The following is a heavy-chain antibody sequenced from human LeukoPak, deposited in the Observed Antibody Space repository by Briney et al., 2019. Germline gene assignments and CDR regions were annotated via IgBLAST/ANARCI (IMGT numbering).Heavy chain of an antibody. D-gene: IGHD3-22*01. CDR1: GFTFISYA. V-gene: IGHV3-23*01. J-gene: IGHJ4*02. Sequence: GGPLRLSCAASGFTFISYAMTWVRQAPGKGLEWVSSISGSGVTTDYADSVKGRFTISRDNSKNTLYLQMNSLRAEDTAVYYCARANYDSNFDYWGQGTLVTVSS. CDR2: ISGSGVTT. CDR3: ARANYDSNFDY.